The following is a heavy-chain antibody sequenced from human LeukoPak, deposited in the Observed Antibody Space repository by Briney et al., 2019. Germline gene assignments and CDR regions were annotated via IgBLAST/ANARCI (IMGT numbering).Heavy chain of an antibody. Sequence: ASVKVSCKASGGTFSSYAISWVRQAPGQGLEWMGGIIPIFGTANYAQKFQGRVTITVDESTSTAYMELSSLRSEDTAVYYCARGIVGATREYYFDYWGQGTLVTVSS. CDR1: GGTFSSYA. V-gene: IGHV1-69*13. D-gene: IGHD1-26*01. J-gene: IGHJ4*02. CDR3: ARGIVGATREYYFDY. CDR2: IIPIFGTA.